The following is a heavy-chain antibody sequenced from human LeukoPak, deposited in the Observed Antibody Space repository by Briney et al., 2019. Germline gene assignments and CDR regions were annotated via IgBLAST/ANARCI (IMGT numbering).Heavy chain of an antibody. CDR1: GFTFSSYS. CDR3: ARDSQAYCSGGSCSMFDY. V-gene: IGHV3-21*01. J-gene: IGHJ4*02. D-gene: IGHD2-15*01. CDR2: ISSSSSYI. Sequence: KSGGSLRLSCAASGFTFSSYSMNWVRQAPGKGLEWVSSISSSSSYIYYADSVKGRFTISRHNAKNSLYLHMNSLRAEDTAVYYCARDSQAYCSGGSCSMFDYWGQGSLVTVSS.